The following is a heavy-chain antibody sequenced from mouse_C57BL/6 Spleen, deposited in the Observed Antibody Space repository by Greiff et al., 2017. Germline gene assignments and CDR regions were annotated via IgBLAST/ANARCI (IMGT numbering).Heavy chain of an antibody. CDR2: IWSDGST. J-gene: IGHJ1*03. Sequence: VHLVESGPGLVAPSQSLSITCTVSGFSLTSYGVHWVRQPPGKGLEWLVVIWSDGSTTYNSALKSRLSISKDNSKSQVFLKMNSLQTDDTAMYYCARHGDSSGYWYFDVWGTGTTVTVSS. D-gene: IGHD3-2*02. CDR1: GFSLTSYG. CDR3: ARHGDSSGYWYFDV. V-gene: IGHV2-6-1*01.